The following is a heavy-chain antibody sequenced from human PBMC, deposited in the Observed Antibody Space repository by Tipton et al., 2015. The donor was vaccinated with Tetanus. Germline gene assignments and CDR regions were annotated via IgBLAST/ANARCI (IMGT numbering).Heavy chain of an antibody. V-gene: IGHV3-23*01. CDR3: AKDQFAEDDY. Sequence: SLRLSCAASGFTFSSYAMSWVRQAPGKGLEWVSVISGSGGSTHYADSVKGRFTISRDKSKNTLYLQMHSLRAEDTAVYYCAKDQFAEDDYWGQGTLVTVSS. D-gene: IGHD3-10*01. J-gene: IGHJ4*02. CDR2: ISGSGGST. CDR1: GFTFSSYA.